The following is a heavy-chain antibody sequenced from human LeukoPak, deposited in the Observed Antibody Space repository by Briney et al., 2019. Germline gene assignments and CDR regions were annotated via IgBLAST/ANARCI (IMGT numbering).Heavy chain of an antibody. V-gene: IGHV1-24*01. J-gene: IGHJ6*02. Sequence: ASVTVSCTVSGYTLTELSMHWVRQAPGKGLEWMGGFDPEDGETIYAQKFQGRVTMTEDTSTDTAYMELSSLRSEDTAVYYCATAHYDILTGYLYYYGTDVWGQGTTVTVSS. D-gene: IGHD3-9*01. CDR2: FDPEDGET. CDR3: ATAHYDILTGYLYYYGTDV. CDR1: GYTLTELS.